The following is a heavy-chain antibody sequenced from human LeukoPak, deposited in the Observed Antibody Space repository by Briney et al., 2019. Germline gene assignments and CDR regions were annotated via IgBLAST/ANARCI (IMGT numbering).Heavy chain of an antibody. Sequence: PGGSLRLSCAASGFTFSDYYMSWIRQAPGKGLEWVSYISSSGSTIYYADSVKGRFTISRDNAKNSLYLQMNSLRAEDTAVYYCTRHEYSSGWYVVDYWGQGTLVTVSS. V-gene: IGHV3-11*01. J-gene: IGHJ4*02. D-gene: IGHD6-19*01. CDR3: TRHEYSSGWYVVDY. CDR2: ISSSGSTI. CDR1: GFTFSDYY.